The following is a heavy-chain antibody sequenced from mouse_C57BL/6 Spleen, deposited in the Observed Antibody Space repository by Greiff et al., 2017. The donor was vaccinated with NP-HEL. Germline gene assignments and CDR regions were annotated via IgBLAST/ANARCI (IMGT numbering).Heavy chain of an antibody. V-gene: IGHV5-9-1*02. CDR3: TRDRYYKGDAMDY. J-gene: IGHJ4*01. D-gene: IGHD2-12*01. CDR2: ISSGGDYI. Sequence: EVQGVESGEGLVKPGGSLKLSCAASGFTFSSYAMSWVRQTPEKRLEWVAYISSGGDYIYYADTVKGRFTISRDNARNTLYLQMSSLKSEDTAMYYCTRDRYYKGDAMDYWGQGTSVTVSS. CDR1: GFTFSSYA.